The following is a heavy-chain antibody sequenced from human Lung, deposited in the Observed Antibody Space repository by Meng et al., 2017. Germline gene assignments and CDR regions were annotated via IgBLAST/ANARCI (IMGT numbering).Heavy chain of an antibody. J-gene: IGHJ4*02. Sequence: VQLQQWVAGLFKPSGTLSLACVVSGGSFSDYYWSWIRQPPGKGLEWIGEINHSGSTNYNPSLESRATISVDTSQNNLSLKLSSVTAADSAVYYCARGPTTMAHDFDYWGQGTLVTVSS. CDR1: GGSFSDYY. D-gene: IGHD4-11*01. CDR2: INHSGST. V-gene: IGHV4-34*01. CDR3: ARGPTTMAHDFDY.